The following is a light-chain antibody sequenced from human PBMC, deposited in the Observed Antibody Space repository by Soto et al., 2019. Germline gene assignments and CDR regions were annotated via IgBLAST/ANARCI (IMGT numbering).Light chain of an antibody. Sequence: DIQMTQSPSSLSASVRDRVTITCRASQSIRSHLNWYQERPGKAPKLLIYAASSLQSGVPSRFSGTGSGTDFTLTISSLQPEDFATYYCRQSYNPPYTFGQGTKLEIK. V-gene: IGKV1-39*01. CDR3: RQSYNPPYT. CDR1: QSIRSH. CDR2: AAS. J-gene: IGKJ2*01.